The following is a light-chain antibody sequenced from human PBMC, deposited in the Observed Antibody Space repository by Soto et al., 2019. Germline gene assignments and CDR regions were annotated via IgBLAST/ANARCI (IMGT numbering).Light chain of an antibody. CDR1: SRDVGGYNY. CDR3: SSYISSSPFVV. V-gene: IGLV2-14*01. J-gene: IGLJ2*01. CDR2: EVS. Sequence: QSALTQPASVSGSPGQSITLSCTGTSRDVGGYNYVSWHQQHPGKAPKVIITEVSNRPSGVSNRFAGSKSGNTASLTISGLQAEDEADYYCSSYISSSPFVVFGGGTKVTVL.